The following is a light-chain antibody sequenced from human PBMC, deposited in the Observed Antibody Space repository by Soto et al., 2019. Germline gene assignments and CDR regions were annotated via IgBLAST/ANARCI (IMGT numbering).Light chain of an antibody. CDR3: QQYYTTLIT. J-gene: IGKJ5*01. Sequence: DIVMTQSPDSLAVSLGERATINCKSSQSVLHSSNNKNYLAWYQQKPGQPPNLLISWASTRESGVPDRFSGSGSGTDFTLTISSLQAEDVAVYYCQQYYTTLITFGQGTRLEIK. CDR1: QSVLHSSNNKNY. V-gene: IGKV4-1*01. CDR2: WAS.